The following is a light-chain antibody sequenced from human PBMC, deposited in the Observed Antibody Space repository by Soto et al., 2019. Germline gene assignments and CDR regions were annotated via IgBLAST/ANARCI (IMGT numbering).Light chain of an antibody. V-gene: IGKV3-15*01. CDR2: DVS. CDR1: QGVTTN. J-gene: IGKJ5*01. Sequence: EILMTQSPATLPVSPGGRVTLSCRAGQGVTTNFAWYQQKSGQSPRLLIYDVSSRATGVPSRFSGTGSETDFTLTISGLQSEDSAIYFCQQYNNWPFSFGQGTRLEIK. CDR3: QQYNNWPFS.